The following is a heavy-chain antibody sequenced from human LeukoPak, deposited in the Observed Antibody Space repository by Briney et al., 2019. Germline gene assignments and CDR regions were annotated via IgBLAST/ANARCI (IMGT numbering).Heavy chain of an antibody. J-gene: IGHJ2*01. D-gene: IGHD5-24*01. V-gene: IGHV3-48*03. CDR3: ARGGDGSNIYWYFDL. CDR1: ELTFSSYD. CDR2: ISSSGNLI. Sequence: GGSLRLSCEASELTFSSYDMNWVRQAPGKGLEWVSYISSSGNLIHYADSVKGRFTISRDNAKNTLYLQMNSLRAEDTAVYYCARGGDGSNIYWYFDLWGRGTLVTVSS.